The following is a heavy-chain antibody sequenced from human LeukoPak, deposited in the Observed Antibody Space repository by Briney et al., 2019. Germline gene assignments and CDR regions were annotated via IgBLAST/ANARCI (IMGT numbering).Heavy chain of an antibody. CDR1: GYTFTSYD. V-gene: IGHV1-8*01. D-gene: IGHD4-17*01. J-gene: IGHJ3*02. Sequence: ASVKVSCKASGYTFTSYDINWVRQATGQGLEWMGWMNPNSGNTGYAQKFQGRVTMTRNTSISTAYMELSSLRSEDTAVYYCASSSLDYGDYVGAFDIWGQGTMVTVSS. CDR3: ASSSLDYGDYVGAFDI. CDR2: MNPNSGNT.